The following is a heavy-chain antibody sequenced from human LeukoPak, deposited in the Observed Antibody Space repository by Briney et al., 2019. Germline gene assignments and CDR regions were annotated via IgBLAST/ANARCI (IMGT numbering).Heavy chain of an antibody. CDR2: ISGSGGST. V-gene: IGHV3-23*01. CDR1: GFTFSSYG. D-gene: IGHD1-14*01. CDR3: VKDTTYLHYYMDV. J-gene: IGHJ6*03. Sequence: PGGSLRLSCAASGFTFSSYGMSWVRQAPGKGLEWVSAISGSGGSTYYADSVKGRFTISRDNSKNTLYLQMNSLRAEDTAVFYCVKDTTYLHYYMDVWGKGTTVTISS.